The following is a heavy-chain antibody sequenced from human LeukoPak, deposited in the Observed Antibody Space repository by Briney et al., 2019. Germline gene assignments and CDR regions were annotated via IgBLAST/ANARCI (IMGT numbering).Heavy chain of an antibody. D-gene: IGHD3-16*02. Sequence: SETLSLTCAVYGGSFSGYYWSWIRQPPGKGLEWIGEINHSGSTNYNPSLKSRVTISVDTSKNQFSLKLSSVTAADTAVYYCARDRITFGGVIDDAFDIWGQGTMVTVSS. CDR1: GGSFSGYY. V-gene: IGHV4-34*01. CDR2: INHSGST. J-gene: IGHJ3*02. CDR3: ARDRITFGGVIDDAFDI.